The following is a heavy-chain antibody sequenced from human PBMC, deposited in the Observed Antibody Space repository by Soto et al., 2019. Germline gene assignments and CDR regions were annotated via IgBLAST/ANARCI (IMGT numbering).Heavy chain of an antibody. CDR2: IFSNDEK. Sequence: QVTLKESGPVLVKPTETLTLTCTVSGFSLSNARMGVSWIRQPTGKALEWLAHIFSNDEKSYSTSLKSRLTISKDTSKSQVVLTMTNMDPVGTATYYCARDWVREALWSGPAINWFDPWGQGTLVTVSS. CDR1: GFSLSNARMG. D-gene: IGHD3-3*01. V-gene: IGHV2-26*01. J-gene: IGHJ5*02. CDR3: ARDWVREALWSGPAINWFDP.